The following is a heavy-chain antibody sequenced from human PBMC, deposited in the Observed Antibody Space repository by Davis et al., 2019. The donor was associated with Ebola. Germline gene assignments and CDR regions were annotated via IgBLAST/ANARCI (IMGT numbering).Heavy chain of an antibody. J-gene: IGHJ4*02. Sequence: ASVKVSCKASGYTFTGYYMHWVRQAPGQGLEWMGWINPNSGGTNYAQKFQGRVTMTRDTSISTAYMELSRLRSDDTAVYYCAVADIVVVPAASPRGSDYWGQGTLVTVSS. CDR2: INPNSGGT. CDR3: AVADIVVVPAASPRGSDY. V-gene: IGHV1-2*02. CDR1: GYTFTGYY. D-gene: IGHD2-2*01.